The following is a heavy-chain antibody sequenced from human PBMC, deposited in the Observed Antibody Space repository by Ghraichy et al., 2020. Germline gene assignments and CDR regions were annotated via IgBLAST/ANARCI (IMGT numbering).Heavy chain of an antibody. CDR2: IYYSGRT. D-gene: IGHD1-26*01. Sequence: SLNISCTVSGGSISSGDYYWTWIRQPPGKGLEWIGYIYYSGRTYYNPSLKSRVTISVDTSKNQFSLNLSSVTAADTAVYYCGRAVSGSYYGYWGQGTLVTVSS. CDR3: GRAVSGSYYGY. J-gene: IGHJ4*02. CDR1: GGSISSGDYY. V-gene: IGHV4-30-4*08.